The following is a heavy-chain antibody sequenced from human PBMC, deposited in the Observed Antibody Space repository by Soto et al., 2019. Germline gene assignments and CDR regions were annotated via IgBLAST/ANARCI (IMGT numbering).Heavy chain of an antibody. CDR3: ARGGGKYYGVNDN. Sequence: QIHLVQSGAEVKRPGASVRVSCKASGYTFNTFGITWVRQAPGQGLKWMGCISGYNDKRDYSRRIQRRVTWTADPATESSEVELTSLTSDDTAVYYCARGGGKYYGVNDNWGKSTLVTVPS. D-gene: IGHD3-16*01. J-gene: IGHJ4*02. CDR2: ISGYNDKR. CDR1: GYTFNTFG. V-gene: IGHV1-18*01.